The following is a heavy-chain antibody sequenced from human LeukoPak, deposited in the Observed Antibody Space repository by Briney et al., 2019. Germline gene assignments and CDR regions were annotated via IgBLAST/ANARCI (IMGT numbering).Heavy chain of an antibody. Sequence: GASVKVSCKASGYTFTSYYMHWVRQAPGQGLEWMGWINPNSGGTNYAQKFQGRVTMTRDTSISTAYMELSRLRSDDTAVYYCARGQYYYDSSGYYYVDYWGQGTLVTVSS. D-gene: IGHD3-22*01. J-gene: IGHJ4*02. V-gene: IGHV1-2*02. CDR2: INPNSGGT. CDR1: GYTFTSYY. CDR3: ARGQYYYDSSGYYYVDY.